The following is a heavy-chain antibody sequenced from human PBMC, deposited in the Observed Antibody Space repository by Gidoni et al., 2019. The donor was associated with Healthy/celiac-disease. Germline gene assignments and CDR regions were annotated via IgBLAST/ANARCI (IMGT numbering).Heavy chain of an antibody. Sequence: VQLVQSGAEVKKPGASAKVSCKASGYTFTSYGIIWVRQARGQGLEGMGWISAYNGNTNYAQELQGRVTMTTDTSTSTAYMGLRSLRSDDTAVYYCARGPHYDSSGYYGRDHCGMDVWGQGTTVTVSS. J-gene: IGHJ6*02. D-gene: IGHD3-22*01. CDR2: ISAYNGNT. CDR1: GYTFTSYG. V-gene: IGHV1-18*01. CDR3: ARGPHYDSSGYYGRDHCGMDV.